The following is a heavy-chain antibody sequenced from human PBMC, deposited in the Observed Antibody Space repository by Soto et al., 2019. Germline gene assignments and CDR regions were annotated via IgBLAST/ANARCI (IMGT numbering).Heavy chain of an antibody. CDR3: ARTQRSITIFGVVTTPYYFDY. J-gene: IGHJ4*02. CDR1: VGTFSSYA. Sequence: SVKVSCKASVGTFSSYAISWVRQAPGQGLEWMGGIIPIFGTANYAQKFQGRVTITADESTSTAYMELSSLRSEDTAVYYCARTQRSITIFGVVTTPYYFDYWGQGTLVTVSS. CDR2: IIPIFGTA. V-gene: IGHV1-69*13. D-gene: IGHD3-3*01.